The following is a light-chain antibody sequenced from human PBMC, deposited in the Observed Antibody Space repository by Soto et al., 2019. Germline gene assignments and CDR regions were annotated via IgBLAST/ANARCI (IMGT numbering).Light chain of an antibody. Sequence: EIVLTQSPGTLSLSPGERATLSCRASQSVSSSYLGWYQQKPGQAPRLLIYGASSRATGIPDRFSGSGSGTDFTLTISRLEPEDFAVYYCQQYGSSPRTFDQGTKVEIK. CDR3: QQYGSSPRT. V-gene: IGKV3-20*01. CDR1: QSVSSSY. CDR2: GAS. J-gene: IGKJ1*01.